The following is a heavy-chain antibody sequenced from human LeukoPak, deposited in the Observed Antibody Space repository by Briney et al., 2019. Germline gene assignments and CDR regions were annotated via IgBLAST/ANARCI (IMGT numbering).Heavy chain of an antibody. Sequence: PSETLSLTCTVSGGSISSSYWNWIRQPPGKGLEWIGYMSYSGSIKYNPSLKSRVIISVDTPKNLFSLKLSSVTAADTAVYYCAREGAYSSSWYDYWGQGTLVTVSS. CDR2: MSYSGSI. J-gene: IGHJ4*02. D-gene: IGHD6-13*01. CDR3: AREGAYSSSWYDY. V-gene: IGHV4-59*01. CDR1: GGSISSSY.